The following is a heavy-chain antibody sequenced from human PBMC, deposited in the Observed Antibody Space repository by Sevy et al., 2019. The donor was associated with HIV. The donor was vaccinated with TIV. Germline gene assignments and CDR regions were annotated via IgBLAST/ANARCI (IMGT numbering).Heavy chain of an antibody. CDR3: AGGRYDSSGSFDALDI. CDR1: GFTFISYA. CDR2: IYGSSGAT. D-gene: IGHD3-22*01. J-gene: IGHJ3*02. V-gene: IGHV3-23*01. Sequence: GGSLRLSCKPSGFTFISYAMNWVRQAPGKGLEWVSTIYGSSGATYYGDSVKGRFTISRDNSKNTLYLQMNSLRTEDTAVYYCAGGRYDSSGSFDALDIWGQGTMVTVSS.